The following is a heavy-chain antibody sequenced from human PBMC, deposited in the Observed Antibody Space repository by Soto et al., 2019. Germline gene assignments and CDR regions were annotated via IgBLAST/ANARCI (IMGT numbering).Heavy chain of an antibody. V-gene: IGHV3-30*18. CDR1: GFTFSSYG. CDR3: AKDKVAAMAYYYYGMDV. J-gene: IGHJ6*02. D-gene: IGHD6-19*01. CDR2: ISYDGSNK. Sequence: QVQLVESGGGVVQPGRSLRLSCAASGFTFSSYGMHWVRQAPGKGLEWVAVISYDGSNKYYADSVKGRFTISRDNSKNTLYLQMNSLRAEDTAVYYCAKDKVAAMAYYYYGMDVWGQGTKVTVSS.